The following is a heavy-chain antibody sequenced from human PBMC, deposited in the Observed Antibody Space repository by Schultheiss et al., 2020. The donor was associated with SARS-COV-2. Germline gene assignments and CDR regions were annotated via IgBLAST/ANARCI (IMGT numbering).Heavy chain of an antibody. CDR3: ARSSSWSSYFFDY. V-gene: IGHV4-34*01. D-gene: IGHD6-6*01. Sequence: GSLRLSCTVSGGSISSYYWSWIRQPPGKGLEWIGEINHSGSTNYNPSLKSRVTISVDTSKNQFSLKLTSVTAADTAVYYCARSSSWSSYFFDYWGQGTLVTVSS. J-gene: IGHJ4*02. CDR1: GGSISSYY. CDR2: INHSGST.